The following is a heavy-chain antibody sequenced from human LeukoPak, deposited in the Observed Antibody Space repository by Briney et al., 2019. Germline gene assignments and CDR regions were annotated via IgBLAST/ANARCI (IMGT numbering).Heavy chain of an antibody. CDR1: GFTFGDYA. V-gene: IGHV3-49*03. J-gene: IGHJ2*01. Sequence: GGSLRLSCTASGFTFGDYAMSWFRQAPGKGLEWVGFISSKAYGGTTEYAASVKGRFTISRDDSKSIADLLMNSLKTEDTAVYYCTRGEVEAVAGSNWYFDLWGRGTLVTVSS. D-gene: IGHD6-19*01. CDR2: ISSKAYGGTT. CDR3: TRGEVEAVAGSNWYFDL.